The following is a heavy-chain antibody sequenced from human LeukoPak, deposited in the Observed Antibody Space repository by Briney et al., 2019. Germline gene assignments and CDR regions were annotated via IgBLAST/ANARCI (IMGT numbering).Heavy chain of an antibody. V-gene: IGHV4-61*02. CDR3: ARDREVGATGYYFDY. CDR1: GGPISSGSYY. J-gene: IGHJ4*02. Sequence: SETLSLTCTVSGGPISSGSYYWSWIRQPAGKGLEWIGRIYTSGRTTYSSSLKSRVTISLDTSKNHFSLRLSSVTAADTAVYYCARDREVGATGYYFDYWGQGTLVTVSS. CDR2: IYTSGRT. D-gene: IGHD1-26*01.